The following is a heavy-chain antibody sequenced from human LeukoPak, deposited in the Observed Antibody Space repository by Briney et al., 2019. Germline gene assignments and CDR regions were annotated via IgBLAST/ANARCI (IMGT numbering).Heavy chain of an antibody. CDR2: INPSGGST. J-gene: IGHJ4*02. CDR1: GYTFTSYY. V-gene: IGHV1-46*01. Sequence: GASVKVSCKASGYTFTSYYMHWVRQAPGQGLEWMGIINPSGGSTSYAQKFQGRVTMTRDMSTSTVYMELSSLRSEDTAVYYCARGRPCSGGSCYPDMDYWGQGTLVTVSS. D-gene: IGHD2-15*01. CDR3: ARGRPCSGGSCYPDMDY.